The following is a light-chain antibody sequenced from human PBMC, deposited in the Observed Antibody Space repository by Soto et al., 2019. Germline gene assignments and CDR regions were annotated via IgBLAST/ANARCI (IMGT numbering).Light chain of an antibody. CDR3: QHYGTSLFT. V-gene: IGKV3-20*01. CDR1: PSISDSN. Sequence: EIVLTQSPDTLSLSQGHRATLSCRASPSISDSNLAWYQQRPGQPPRLLIYATFIRATGVTDRFIGSGSGTEFTLTIGRLAPEDFAVFFCQHYGTSLFTLGPGTRVDIK. CDR2: ATF. J-gene: IGKJ3*01.